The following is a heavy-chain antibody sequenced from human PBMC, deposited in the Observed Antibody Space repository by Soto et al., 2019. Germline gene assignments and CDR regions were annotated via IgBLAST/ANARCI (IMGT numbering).Heavy chain of an antibody. D-gene: IGHD3-16*02. Sequence: SETLSLTCAVYGGSFSGYYWSWIRQPPGKGLEWIGEINHSGSNNYNPSLKSRVTISVDTSKNQFSLKLSSVTAADTAVYYCARSGNYDYVWGSYRYRAFDYWGQGTLVTVS. CDR2: INHSGSN. CDR3: ARSGNYDYVWGSYRYRAFDY. V-gene: IGHV4-34*01. J-gene: IGHJ4*02. CDR1: GGSFSGYY.